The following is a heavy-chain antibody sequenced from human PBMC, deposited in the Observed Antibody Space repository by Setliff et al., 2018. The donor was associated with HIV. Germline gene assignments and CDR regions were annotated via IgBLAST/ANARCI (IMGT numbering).Heavy chain of an antibody. CDR2: IRSKSYGGTA. CDR1: GFTFCDYP. Sequence: GGSLRLSCRTYGFTFCDYPMSWVRQAPGTGLEWVGFIRSKSYGGTADYAASVRGRVTISRDDSDTTVSLQMNSLRSEDTAIYYCARDRGTQHYSFDYWGQGTLVTVSS. CDR3: ARDRGTQHYSFDY. V-gene: IGHV3-49*04. J-gene: IGHJ4*02. D-gene: IGHD1-26*01.